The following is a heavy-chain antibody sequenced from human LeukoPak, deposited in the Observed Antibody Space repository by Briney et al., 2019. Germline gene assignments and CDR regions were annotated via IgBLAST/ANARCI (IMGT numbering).Heavy chain of an antibody. D-gene: IGHD3-10*01. V-gene: IGHV4-59*08. CDR1: GGSISSYY. J-gene: IGHJ6*02. CDR3: ARQGNYYYYGMDV. Sequence: SETLSLTCTVSGGSISSYYWSLIRQPPGKGLEWIGYIHSSGSAKYNPSLQSRATMSVDTSQNNFSLKLTSVTAADTAVYYCARQGNYYYYGMDVWGPGTPVTVSS. CDR2: IHSSGSA.